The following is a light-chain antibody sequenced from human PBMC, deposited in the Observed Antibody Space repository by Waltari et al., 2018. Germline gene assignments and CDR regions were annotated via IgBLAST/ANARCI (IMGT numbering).Light chain of an antibody. CDR3: AEWDDSLNGPV. Sequence: QSVLTQPPSASGTPGQRVTISCSGSSANIGSNTGTWYQPPPGTAPKLLTYQNSPRPAGVPDRFSASEAGTALSLAIGGLQSEDEADYYCAEWDDSLNGPVFGGGTKLTVL. CDR1: SANIGSNT. CDR2: QNS. V-gene: IGLV1-44*01. J-gene: IGLJ3*02.